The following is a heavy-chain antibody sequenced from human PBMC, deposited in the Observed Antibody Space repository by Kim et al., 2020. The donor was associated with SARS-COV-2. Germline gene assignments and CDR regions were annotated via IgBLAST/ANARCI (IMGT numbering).Heavy chain of an antibody. Sequence: SETLSLTCTVSGGSISSGGYYWSWIRQHPGKGLEWIGYIYYSGSTYYNPSLKSRVTISVDTSKNQFSLKLSSVTAADTAVYYCARPTRAGGMDVWGQGTTVTVSS. CDR1: GGSISSGGYY. J-gene: IGHJ6*02. V-gene: IGHV4-31*03. CDR3: ARPTRAGGMDV. D-gene: IGHD6-19*01. CDR2: IYYSGST.